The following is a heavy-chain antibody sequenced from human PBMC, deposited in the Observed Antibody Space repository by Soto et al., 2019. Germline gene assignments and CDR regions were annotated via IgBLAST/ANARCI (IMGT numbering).Heavy chain of an antibody. J-gene: IGHJ5*02. Sequence: ASVKVSCKVSGYTLTELSMHWVRQAPGKGLEWMGGFDPEDGETIYAQKFQGRVTMTEDTSTDTAYMELSSLRSEDTAVYYCTTGSILRDFDWSNWFDPWGQGTLVTVSS. CDR2: FDPEDGET. V-gene: IGHV1-24*01. CDR1: GYTLTELS. D-gene: IGHD3-9*01. CDR3: TTGSILRDFDWSNWFDP.